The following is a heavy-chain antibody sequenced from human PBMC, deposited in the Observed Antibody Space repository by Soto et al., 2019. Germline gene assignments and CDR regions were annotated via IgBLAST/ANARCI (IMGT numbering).Heavy chain of an antibody. CDR1: GFTFSSYW. Sequence: PGGSLRLSCAASGFTFSSYWMHWVRQAPGKGLVWVSRINSDGSSTSYADSVKGRFTISRDNAKNTLYLQMNSLRAEDTAVYYCARVIAAAGYYYYYGMDVWXQGTTVTVSS. J-gene: IGHJ6*02. V-gene: IGHV3-74*01. D-gene: IGHD6-13*01. CDR2: INSDGSST. CDR3: ARVIAAAGYYYYYGMDV.